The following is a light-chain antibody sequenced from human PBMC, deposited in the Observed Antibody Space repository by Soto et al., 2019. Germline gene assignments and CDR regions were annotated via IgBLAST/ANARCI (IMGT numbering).Light chain of an antibody. J-gene: IGKJ2*01. CDR2: DAS. V-gene: IGKV3-11*01. CDR1: QSVSSY. CDR3: QLRVNWPPLYT. Sequence: EIVLTQSPATLSLSPGERATLSCRASQSVSSYLAWYQHKPGQAPRLLIYDASNRATGIPARFSGSGSGTDFAVTISGLGAEDFAVCYCQLRVNWPPLYTFGQGTKLEIK.